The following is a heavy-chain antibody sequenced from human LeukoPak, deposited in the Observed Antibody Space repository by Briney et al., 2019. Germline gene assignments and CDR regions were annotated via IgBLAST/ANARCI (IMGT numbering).Heavy chain of an antibody. CDR1: GDSISSGDYF. D-gene: IGHD6-19*01. Sequence: SETLSLTCTVSGDSISSGDYFWSWIRQPPGKGLEWIGYIYYSGSTYHNPSLKSRLTISLDTSKNQFSLKLSSVTAADTAVYYCARGRVAVAGKAWDYWGQGTLVTVSS. CDR2: IYYSGST. CDR3: ARGRVAVAGKAWDY. J-gene: IGHJ4*02. V-gene: IGHV4-30-4*01.